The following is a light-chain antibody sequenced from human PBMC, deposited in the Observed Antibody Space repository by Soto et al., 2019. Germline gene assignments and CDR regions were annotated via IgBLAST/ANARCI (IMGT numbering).Light chain of an antibody. CDR1: QAMSTY. CDR2: SAS. V-gene: IGKV1-9*01. J-gene: IGKJ4*01. CDR3: HQLNGYQLA. Sequence: DIQLTQSPSFLSAFVGDTVTITCRASQAMSTYLAWYQQKPGKVPKLLIRSASTLQSGVPPRFSGGGSGTGFTLPISTLQPDDSGIYYCHQLNGYQLAFGGGTNVEI.